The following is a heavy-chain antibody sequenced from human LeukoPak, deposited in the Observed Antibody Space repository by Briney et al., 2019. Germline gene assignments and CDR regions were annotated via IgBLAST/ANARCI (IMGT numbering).Heavy chain of an antibody. V-gene: IGHV4-39*07. Sequence: SETLSLTCTVSGGSISSSSYYWGWIRQPPGKGLEWIGSIYYSGSTYYNPSLKSRVTISVDTSKNQFSLKLSSVTAADTAVYYCARGGKAARAFDPWGQGTLVTVSS. CDR2: IYYSGST. J-gene: IGHJ5*02. D-gene: IGHD6-6*01. CDR3: ARGGKAARAFDP. CDR1: GGSISSSSYY.